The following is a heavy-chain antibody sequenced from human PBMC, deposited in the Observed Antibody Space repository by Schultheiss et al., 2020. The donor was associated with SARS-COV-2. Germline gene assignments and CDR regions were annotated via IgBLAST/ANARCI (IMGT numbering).Heavy chain of an antibody. V-gene: IGHV1-69*06. CDR2: IIPIFGTA. CDR3: ARSEGVAVRYYGMDV. D-gene: IGHD3-3*01. Sequence: SVKVSCKASGGTFNNYVINWVRQAPGQGLEWMGQIIPIFGTANYAQKFQGRVTITADKSTSTAYMELSSLRSEDTAVYYCARSEGVAVRYYGMDVWGQGTTVTVSS. J-gene: IGHJ6*02. CDR1: GGTFNNYV.